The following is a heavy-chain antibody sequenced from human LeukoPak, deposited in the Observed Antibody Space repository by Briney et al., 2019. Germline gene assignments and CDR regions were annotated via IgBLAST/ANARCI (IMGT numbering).Heavy chain of an antibody. D-gene: IGHD4-17*01. Sequence: GGSLRLSCAASGFTFSSYAMSWVRQAPGKGLEWVSAISGSGGSTYYADSVKGRFTISRDNSKNTLYLQMNSLRAEDTAVYYCSPKGGMTTPFDYWGQGTLVTVSS. CDR3: SPKGGMTTPFDY. J-gene: IGHJ4*02. CDR2: ISGSGGST. V-gene: IGHV3-23*01. CDR1: GFTFSSYA.